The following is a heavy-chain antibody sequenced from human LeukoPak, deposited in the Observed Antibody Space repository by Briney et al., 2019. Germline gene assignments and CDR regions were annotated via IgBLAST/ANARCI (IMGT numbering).Heavy chain of an antibody. CDR2: IYPSGSST. V-gene: IGHV1-46*01. D-gene: IGHD1-1*01. CDR1: GYTFTSYS. CDR3: ARTLITTTGTDY. J-gene: IGHJ4*02. Sequence: ASVKVSCKASGYTFTSYSMHWVRQAPGQGLEWMGIIYPSGSSTNYAQKFQGRVTMTRDTSTSTVYMDLSSLTSEDTAVYYCARTLITTTGTDYWGQGTLVTVSS.